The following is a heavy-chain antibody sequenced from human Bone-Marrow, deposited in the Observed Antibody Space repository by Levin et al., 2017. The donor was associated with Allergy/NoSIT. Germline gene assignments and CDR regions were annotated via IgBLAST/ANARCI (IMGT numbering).Heavy chain of an antibody. D-gene: IGHD3-22*01. V-gene: IGHV4-39*01. CDR1: GGSIRSANYY. CDR3: ATAPREDYDSSGYYFFES. CDR2: IYYSGST. J-gene: IGHJ4*02. Sequence: RSQTLSLPCTVSGGSIRSANYYWGWIRQSPGKGLEWIGSIYYSGSTYYNPSLKSRVTISVDTSNNQFSLNLSSVTAADTTVYYCATAPREDYDSSGYYFFESWGQGNLVTVSS.